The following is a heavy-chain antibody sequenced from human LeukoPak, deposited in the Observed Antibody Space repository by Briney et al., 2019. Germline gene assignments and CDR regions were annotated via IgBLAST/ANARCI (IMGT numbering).Heavy chain of an antibody. CDR1: GFTFSSYG. CDR2: IRYDGSNK. Sequence: PGGSLRLSCAASGFTFSSYGMHWVRQAPGKGLEWVAFIRYDGSNKYYADSMKGRFTISRDNSKNTLYLQMNSLRAEDTAVYYCAPYYYGAGDFHYWGQGTLVTVSS. J-gene: IGHJ4*02. CDR3: APYYYGAGDFHY. V-gene: IGHV3-30*02. D-gene: IGHD3-10*01.